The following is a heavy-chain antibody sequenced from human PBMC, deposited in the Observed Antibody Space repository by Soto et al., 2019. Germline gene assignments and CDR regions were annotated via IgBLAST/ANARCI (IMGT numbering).Heavy chain of an antibody. CDR2: INPKSGGT. V-gene: IGHV1-2*04. J-gene: IGHJ6*02. Sequence: SVNVTCKASGYSFTDYHIHWVRQAPGQGLEWLGRINPKSGGTSTAQKFQGWVTMTTDTSISTASMELTRLTSDDTAIYYCARGDSSDFSKGGGSFFYNPDMEVLGQGTMVTVSS. CDR3: ARGDSSDFSKGGGSFFYNPDMEV. D-gene: IGHD3-3*01. CDR1: GYSFTDYH.